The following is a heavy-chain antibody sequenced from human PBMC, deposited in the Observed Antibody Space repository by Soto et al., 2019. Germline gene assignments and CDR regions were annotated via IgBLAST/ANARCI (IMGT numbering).Heavy chain of an antibody. V-gene: IGHV1-2*02. CDR3: ARVGSSWYPPDY. J-gene: IGHJ4*02. CDR1: GYTFTGYY. D-gene: IGHD6-13*01. Sequence: VSCKASGYTFTGYYMHWVRQAPGQGLGWMGWINPNSGGTNYAQKFQGRVTMTRDTSISTAYMELSRLRSDDTAVYYCARVGSSWYPPDYWGQGTLVTVSS. CDR2: INPNSGGT.